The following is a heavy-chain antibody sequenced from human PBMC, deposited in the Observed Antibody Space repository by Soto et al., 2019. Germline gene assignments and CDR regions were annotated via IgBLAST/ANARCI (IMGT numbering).Heavy chain of an antibody. D-gene: IGHD3-10*01. V-gene: IGHV3-48*03. CDR2: ISSSGSTI. J-gene: IGHJ4*02. CDR1: GFTFISYE. CDR3: ARPQTPAPAIGDAY. Sequence: LSLCCEASGFTFISYEMNWVRQAPGNVLEWVSYISSSGSTIYYADSVKGRFTISRDNAKNSLYLQMNSLRAEDTAVYYCARPQTPAPAIGDAYWGQGTLVTLSS.